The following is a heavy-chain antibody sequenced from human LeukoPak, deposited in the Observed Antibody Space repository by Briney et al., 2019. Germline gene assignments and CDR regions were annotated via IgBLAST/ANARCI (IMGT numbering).Heavy chain of an antibody. CDR3: ARHGYTASHYFLDF. CDR2: IHTTGKT. Sequence: SETLSLTCTVSSGSINSCYWGWVRQPAGRGLEWIGRIHTTGKTDYNPSLKSRLTMSVDTSKRQFSLNLTSVTAADTAIYFCARHGYTASHYFLDFWSQGTLVTVSS. V-gene: IGHV4-4*07. J-gene: IGHJ4*02. D-gene: IGHD3-16*01. CDR1: SGSINSCY.